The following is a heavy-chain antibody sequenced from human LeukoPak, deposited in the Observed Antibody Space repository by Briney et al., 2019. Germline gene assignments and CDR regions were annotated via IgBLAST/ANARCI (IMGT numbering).Heavy chain of an antibody. CDR1: GGSISSYY. CDR3: ASNILPYYFDY. V-gene: IGHV4-4*09. Sequence: KTSETLSLTCTVSGGSISSYYWSWIRQPPGKGLEWIGYIYTSGSTNYNPSLKSRVTISVDTSKNQFSLKLSSVTAADTAVYYCASNILPYYFDYWGQGTLVTVSS. J-gene: IGHJ4*02. D-gene: IGHD2/OR15-2a*01. CDR2: IYTSGST.